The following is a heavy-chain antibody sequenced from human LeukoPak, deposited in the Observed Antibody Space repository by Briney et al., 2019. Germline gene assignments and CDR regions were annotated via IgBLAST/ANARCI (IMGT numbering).Heavy chain of an antibody. V-gene: IGHV1-8*01. CDR3: ARVQFDYGDYDFDY. Sequence: GASVKVSCKASGYTFTSYDINWVRQATGQGLEWMGWMNPNSGNTSYAQKFQGRVTMTRNTSISTAYMELSSLRSEDTAVYYCARVQFDYGDYDFDYWGREPWSPSPQ. D-gene: IGHD4-17*01. CDR2: MNPNSGNT. CDR1: GYTFTSYD. J-gene: IGHJ4*02.